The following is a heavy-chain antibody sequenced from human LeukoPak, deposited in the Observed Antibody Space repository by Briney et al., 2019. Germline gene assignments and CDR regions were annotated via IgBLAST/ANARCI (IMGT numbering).Heavy chain of an antibody. D-gene: IGHD6-19*01. CDR1: RFTFSSYG. CDR3: AKDGWGVAGTLRGSYYYYMDV. V-gene: IGHV3-30*18. Sequence: GGSLRLSCAASRFTFSSYGMHWVRQTPGKGLEWVAIISYDGSNKYYADSVKGRFTISRDNSKNTLYLQMNSPRAEDTAVYYCAKDGWGVAGTLRGSYYYYMDVWGKGTTVTVSS. J-gene: IGHJ6*03. CDR2: ISYDGSNK.